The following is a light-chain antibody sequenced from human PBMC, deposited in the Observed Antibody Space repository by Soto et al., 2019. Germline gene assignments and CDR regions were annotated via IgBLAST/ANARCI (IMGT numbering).Light chain of an antibody. CDR2: DVS. V-gene: IGLV2-11*01. J-gene: IGLJ1*01. CDR1: SSDFGGYNY. Sequence: QSVLTQPRSVSGSPGQSVTISCTGTSSDFGGYNYVSWYQQHPGKAPKLMFYDVSKRPSGVPDRFSGSKSGNTASLTISGLQAEDEADYYCCSYAGSYTLYVFGTGTKVTVL. CDR3: CSYAGSYTLYV.